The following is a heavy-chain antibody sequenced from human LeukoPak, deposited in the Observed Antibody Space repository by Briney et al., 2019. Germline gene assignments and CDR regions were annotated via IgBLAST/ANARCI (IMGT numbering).Heavy chain of an antibody. J-gene: IGHJ5*02. CDR2: IYYSGDT. Sequence: ETLSLTCTVSGGSINSYYWSWIRQPPGKGLEWIGYIYYSGDTNYNPSLKSRVTISVDTSKNQFSLRLSSVTAADTAVCYCARHQNYDNSGYYPLHPWGQGTLVTVSS. D-gene: IGHD3-22*01. CDR1: GGSINSYY. V-gene: IGHV4-59*08. CDR3: ARHQNYDNSGYYPLHP.